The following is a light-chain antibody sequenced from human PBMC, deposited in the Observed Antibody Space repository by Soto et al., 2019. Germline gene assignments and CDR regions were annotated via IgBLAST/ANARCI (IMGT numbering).Light chain of an antibody. J-gene: IGKJ4*01. Sequence: PGDRATLSCRSSQSAYSSYLSWYQQKPGQAPRLLIYGASNRATGIPDRFSGSGSGTDFTLTISGLEPEDFAVYYCRQYGTSLFTFGGGTKVDIK. CDR1: QSAYSSY. CDR3: RQYGTSLFT. V-gene: IGKV3-20*01. CDR2: GAS.